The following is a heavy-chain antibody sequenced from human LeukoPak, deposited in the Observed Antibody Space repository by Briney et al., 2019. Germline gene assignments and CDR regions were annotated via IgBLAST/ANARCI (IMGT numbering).Heavy chain of an antibody. Sequence: PSETLSLTCTVSGGSISSYYWSWIRQPPGKGLEWIGSIYYSGSTYYNPSLKSRVTISVDTSKNQFSLKLSSVTAADTAVYYCARDHSSSWYGDYWGQGTLVTVSS. D-gene: IGHD6-13*01. CDR1: GGSISSYY. V-gene: IGHV4-59*12. CDR2: IYYSGST. J-gene: IGHJ4*02. CDR3: ARDHSSSWYGDY.